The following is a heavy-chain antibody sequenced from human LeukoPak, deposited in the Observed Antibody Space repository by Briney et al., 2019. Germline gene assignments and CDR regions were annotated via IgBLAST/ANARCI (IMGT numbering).Heavy chain of an antibody. CDR3: ARAPRVPAAMRPNWFDP. V-gene: IGHV4-34*01. CDR2: INHSGST. Sequence: SETLSLTCADYGGSFSGYYWSWIRQPPGKGLEWIGEINHSGSTNYNPSLKSRVTISVDTSKNQFSLKLSSVTAADTAVYYCARAPRVPAAMRPNWFDPWGQGTLVTVSS. D-gene: IGHD2-2*01. J-gene: IGHJ5*02. CDR1: GGSFSGYY.